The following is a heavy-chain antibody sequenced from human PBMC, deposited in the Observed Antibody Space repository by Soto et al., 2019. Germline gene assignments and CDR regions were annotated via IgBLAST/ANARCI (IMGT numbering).Heavy chain of an antibody. Sequence: EVQLVESGGGLVQPGGSLRLSCAASGFTFSSYWMSWVRQAPGKGLEWVANIKQDGSEKYYVDSVKGRFTISRDNAKNSLYLQMNSLRAEDTAVYYCASNYGGYGAGAEGAFDIWGQGTMVTVSS. D-gene: IGHD4-17*01. CDR1: GFTFSSYW. CDR3: ASNYGGYGAGAEGAFDI. J-gene: IGHJ3*02. CDR2: IKQDGSEK. V-gene: IGHV3-7*01.